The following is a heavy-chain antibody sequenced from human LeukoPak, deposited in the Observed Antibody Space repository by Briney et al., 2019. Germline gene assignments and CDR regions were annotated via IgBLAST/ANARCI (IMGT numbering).Heavy chain of an antibody. D-gene: IGHD2-2*01. CDR2: MSYDGGHR. V-gene: IGHV3-30*18. Sequence: GGSLRLSCAGSGLTFKSYGIHWVRQAPGKGLEWVAGMSYDGGHRYYGDSVKGRFTISRDNSKDTVYVEMNSLRPEDTALYYCAKGCSSTSCAIEFDSWGQGTLVTVSS. CDR3: AKGCSSTSCAIEFDS. J-gene: IGHJ4*02. CDR1: GLTFKSYG.